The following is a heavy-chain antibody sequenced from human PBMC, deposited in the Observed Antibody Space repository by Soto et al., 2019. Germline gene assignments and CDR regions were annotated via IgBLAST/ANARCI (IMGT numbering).Heavy chain of an antibody. CDR3: ARHGFGPLHGLVDV. Sequence: QVQLQESGPGLVKPSETLSLTCTVSGGSITIYYCSWFRQPPGKGLEWIGYINYDGYSAYNLSLKRRVTLSMSASKTQFSLMLESVTATDTAVYYCARHGFGPLHGLVDVWGPGTTVIVSS. J-gene: IGHJ6*02. CDR2: INYDGYS. D-gene: IGHD3-10*01. V-gene: IGHV4-59*08. CDR1: GGSITIYY.